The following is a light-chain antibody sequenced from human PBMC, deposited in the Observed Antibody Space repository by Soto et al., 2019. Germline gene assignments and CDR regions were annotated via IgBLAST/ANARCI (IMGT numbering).Light chain of an antibody. V-gene: IGKV3-11*01. CDR2: DAS. J-gene: IGKJ4*01. CDR1: QTIISH. CDR3: QQRSNWPLT. Sequence: EIVLTQSPATLSLSPGERATLSCRASQTIISHLAWYQQKPGQAPRLLMYDASNRATGIPARFSGSGSGTDFTLIISSLEPEDSAVYYCQQRSNWPLTFGGGTKVEIK.